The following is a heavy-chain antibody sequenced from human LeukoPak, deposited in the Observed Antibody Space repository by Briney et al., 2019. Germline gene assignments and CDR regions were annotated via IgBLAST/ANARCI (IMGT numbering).Heavy chain of an antibody. J-gene: IGHJ4*02. D-gene: IGHD3-3*01. V-gene: IGHV1-8*01. Sequence: ASVKVSCKASGYTFTSYDINWVRQATGQGLEWMGWMNPNSGNTGYAQKFQGRVTMTRNTSISTAYMELSSLRSEDTAVYYCAGAKDFWSGYYRLSFDYWGQGTLVTVSS. CDR2: MNPNSGNT. CDR3: AGAKDFWSGYYRLSFDY. CDR1: GYTFTSYD.